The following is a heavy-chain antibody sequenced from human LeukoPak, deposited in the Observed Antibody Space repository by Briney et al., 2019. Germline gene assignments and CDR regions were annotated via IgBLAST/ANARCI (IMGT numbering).Heavy chain of an antibody. CDR3: ARDRGGSTSPYYYMDV. J-gene: IGHJ6*03. CDR1: GFTVSSNY. V-gene: IGHV3-53*01. Sequence: GSLRLSCAASGFTVSSNYMSWVRQAPRKGLEWVSVIYSGGSTYYSASVTGRFTISRDNSKNTLYLQMNSLRAEDTAVYYCARDRGGSTSPYYYMDVWGKGTTVTVSS. D-gene: IGHD2-2*01. CDR2: IYSGGST.